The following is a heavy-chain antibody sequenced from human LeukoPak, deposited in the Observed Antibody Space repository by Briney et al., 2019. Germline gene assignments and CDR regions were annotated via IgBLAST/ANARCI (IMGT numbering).Heavy chain of an antibody. Sequence: PGGSLRLSCAASGFTLSSYWMRWVRQAPRNRLVWVSRFNSDGSSTNYADCVKGRFTISRDNAKNTVYLQMNSLRAGDTAVYYCVKVKEWLSLLPFDYWGQGTLVTVSS. J-gene: IGHJ4*02. CDR1: GFTLSSYW. CDR3: VKVKEWLSLLPFDY. CDR2: FNSDGSST. V-gene: IGHV3-74*01. D-gene: IGHD3-3*01.